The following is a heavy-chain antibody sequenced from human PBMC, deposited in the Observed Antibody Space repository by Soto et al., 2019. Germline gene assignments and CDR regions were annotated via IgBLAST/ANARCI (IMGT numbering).Heavy chain of an antibody. V-gene: IGHV1-3*01. J-gene: IGHJ4*02. CDR3: ARRGLADYGDYVVDY. CDR1: GYTFTSYA. D-gene: IGHD4-17*01. Sequence: GSVKVSCKASGYTFTSYAMHWVRQAPRQRLEWMGWINAGNGNTKYSQKFQGRVTITRDTSASTAYMELSSLRSEDTAVYYCARRGLADYGDYVVDYWGQGTLVTVSS. CDR2: INAGNGNT.